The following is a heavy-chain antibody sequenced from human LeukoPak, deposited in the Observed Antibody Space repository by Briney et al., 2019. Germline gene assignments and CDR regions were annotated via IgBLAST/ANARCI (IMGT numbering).Heavy chain of an antibody. V-gene: IGHV1-69*05. D-gene: IGHD6-19*01. CDR3: ARDGYSSGWYYFDY. CDR2: IIPIVGTA. J-gene: IGHJ4*02. Sequence: GASVKVSCKASGGTFSSYAISWVRQAPGQGLEWMGGIIPIVGTANYAQKFQGRVTITTDESTSTAYMELSSLRSEDTAAYYCARDGYSSGWYYFDYWGQGTLVTVSS. CDR1: GGTFSSYA.